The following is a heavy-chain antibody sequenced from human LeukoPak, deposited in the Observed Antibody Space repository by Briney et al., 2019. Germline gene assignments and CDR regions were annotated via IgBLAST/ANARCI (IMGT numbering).Heavy chain of an antibody. V-gene: IGHV1-18*01. J-gene: IGHJ4*02. Sequence: ASVKVSCKASGYTFSSYGISWVRQAPGQGIEWMGWISAQNGNTNYAQKIQGRVTMTTDTSTSTAYMELRSLRSDDTAVYYCASWDCSSTSCYPVYWGQGTLVTVSS. CDR3: ASWDCSSTSCYPVY. CDR1: GYTFSSYG. D-gene: IGHD2-2*01. CDR2: ISAQNGNT.